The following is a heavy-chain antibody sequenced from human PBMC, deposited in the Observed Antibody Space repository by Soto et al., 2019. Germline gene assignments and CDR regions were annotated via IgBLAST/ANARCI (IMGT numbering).Heavy chain of an antibody. J-gene: IGHJ6*02. CDR1: GFTVTAHY. D-gene: IGHD3-10*01. CDR3: ARSDPAYAYGLNV. CDR2: IYSGGGK. V-gene: IGHV3-53*01. Sequence: LRLSCAASGFTVTAHYVAWVRQAPGRGLEWVSLIYSGGGKYYADSVKGRFTISRDTSEKTFYLQMNSLRSEDTAVYYCARSDPAYAYGLNVWGQGTTVTVSS.